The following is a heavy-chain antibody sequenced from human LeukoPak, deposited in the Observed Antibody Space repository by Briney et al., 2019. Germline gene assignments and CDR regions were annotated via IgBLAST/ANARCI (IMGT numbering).Heavy chain of an antibody. D-gene: IGHD2-15*01. CDR2: ISGSGGST. J-gene: IGHJ4*02. CDR3: AKDERPYCSGGSCYSSDY. CDR1: GFTFSSYA. V-gene: IGHV3-23*01. Sequence: GGSLRLSCAASGFTFSSYAMSWVRQAPGKGLEWVSGISGSGGSTYYADSMKGRFTISRDNSKNTLYLQMNSLRAEDTAVYYCAKDERPYCSGGSCYSSDYWGQGTLVTVSS.